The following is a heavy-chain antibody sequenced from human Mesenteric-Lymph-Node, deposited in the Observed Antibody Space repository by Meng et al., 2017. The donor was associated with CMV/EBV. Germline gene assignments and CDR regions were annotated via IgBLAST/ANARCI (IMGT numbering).Heavy chain of an antibody. Sequence: GGSLRLSCAASEFTFSGYSMSWVRQAPGKGLEWVSGIRGSGAVTDYADSVKGRFTISRDNSKNTLYLQMNSLRVEDTAVYYCAKGWGYCSSTNCIGRFDYWGQGTLVTVSS. D-gene: IGHD2-2*01. CDR2: IRGSGAVT. J-gene: IGHJ4*02. V-gene: IGHV3-23*01. CDR1: EFTFSGYS. CDR3: AKGWGYCSSTNCIGRFDY.